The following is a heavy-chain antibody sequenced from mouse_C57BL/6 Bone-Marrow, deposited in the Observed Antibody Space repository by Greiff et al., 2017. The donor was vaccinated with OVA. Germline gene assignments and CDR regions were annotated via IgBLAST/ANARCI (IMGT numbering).Heavy chain of an antibody. Sequence: QVQLQQPGTELVKPGASVKLSCKASGYTFTSYWMHWVKQRPGQGLEWIGNINPSNGGTNYNEKLKSKATLTVDKSYSTAYMQLSSLTSEDSAVYYCARSDYDGYYDWYFDVWGTGTTVTVSS. V-gene: IGHV1-53*01. D-gene: IGHD2-3*01. CDR3: ARSDYDGYYDWYFDV. CDR2: INPSNGGT. J-gene: IGHJ1*03. CDR1: GYTFTSYW.